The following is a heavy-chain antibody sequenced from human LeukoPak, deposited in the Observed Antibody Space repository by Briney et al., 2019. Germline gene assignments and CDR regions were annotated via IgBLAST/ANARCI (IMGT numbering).Heavy chain of an antibody. CDR1: GFPFRSYW. V-gene: IGHV3-7*01. CDR3: ARTSGDPFDF. D-gene: IGHD4-17*01. Sequence: GGSLRLSCAASGFPFRSYWMSWVRQAPGKGLEWVANINEDGGEKYYADSVKGRFTISKDNARNSLYVQMNNLRAEDTAVYYCARTSGDPFDFWGQGTLVAVS. J-gene: IGHJ4*02. CDR2: INEDGGEK.